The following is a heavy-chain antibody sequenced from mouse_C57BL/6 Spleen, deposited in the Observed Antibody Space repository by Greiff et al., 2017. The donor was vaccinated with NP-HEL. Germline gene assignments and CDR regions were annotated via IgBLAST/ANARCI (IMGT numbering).Heavy chain of an antibody. Sequence: EVQLQQSGPELVKPGASVKMSCKASGYTFTDYNMHWVKQSHGKSLEWIGYINPNNGGTSYNQKFKGKATLTVDKSSRTAYMELRSLTSEDSAVYYCARSDGYYEYFDVWGTGTTVTVSS. V-gene: IGHV1-22*01. CDR2: INPNNGGT. CDR1: GYTFTDYN. D-gene: IGHD2-3*01. J-gene: IGHJ1*03. CDR3: ARSDGYYEYFDV.